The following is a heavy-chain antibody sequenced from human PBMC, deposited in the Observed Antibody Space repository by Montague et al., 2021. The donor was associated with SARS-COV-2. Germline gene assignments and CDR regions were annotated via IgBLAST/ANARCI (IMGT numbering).Heavy chain of an antibody. Sequence: SETLSLTCSVSGDSINNSRYYWGWIRQPPGKGLEWIGTIYYSGSAYYNPSLKSRVTISVDTSKDQFSLKLNSVTATDTAVYSCAELESTRGVVIRGAFHIWGQGTKVTVSS. J-gene: IGHJ3*02. D-gene: IGHD3-10*01. V-gene: IGHV4-39*01. CDR1: GDSINNSRYY. CDR3: AELESTRGVVIRGAFHI. CDR2: IYYSGSA.